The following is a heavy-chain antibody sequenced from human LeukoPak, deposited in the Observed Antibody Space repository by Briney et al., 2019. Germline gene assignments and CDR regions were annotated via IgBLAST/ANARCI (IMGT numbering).Heavy chain of an antibody. Sequence: SETLSLTCAVYGGSFSAYYWNWIRQSPGKGLEWIGEINHSGSTHYNPSLKSRVTISVDTSQKQFSLRLTSVTAADTAVYYCARGRYLTTSGGAAAGFLDYWGQGSLVTVST. J-gene: IGHJ4*02. V-gene: IGHV4-34*01. CDR2: INHSGST. CDR3: ARGRYLTTSGGAAAGFLDY. D-gene: IGHD6-13*01. CDR1: GGSFSAYY.